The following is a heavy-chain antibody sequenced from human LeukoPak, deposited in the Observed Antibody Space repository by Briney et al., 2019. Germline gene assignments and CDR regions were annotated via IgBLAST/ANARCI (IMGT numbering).Heavy chain of an antibody. CDR2: INHSGNT. V-gene: IGHV4-34*01. CDR3: ASLPLASNAFDI. J-gene: IGHJ3*02. CDR1: GGSFSGYY. D-gene: IGHD3-3*02. Sequence: SETLSLTCAVYGGSFSGYYWSWLREPPGKGLEWFGEINHSGNTKYNPSLKSRVTISVDTSKNQFSLKLSSVTAADTAVYYCASLPLASNAFDIWGQGTMVTVSS.